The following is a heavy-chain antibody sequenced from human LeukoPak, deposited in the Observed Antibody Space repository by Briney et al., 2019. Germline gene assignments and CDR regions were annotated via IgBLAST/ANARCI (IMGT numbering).Heavy chain of an antibody. CDR2: IYYSGST. J-gene: IGHJ6*02. D-gene: IGHD3-22*01. CDR3: ARSSRYYYDSSGYYFYYYYGMDV. V-gene: IGHV4-59*01. Sequence: SETLSLTCTVSGGSISSNYWSWIRQPPGKGREWIGYIYYSGSTNYNPSLESRVTISVETSKNQFSRKLSSGTAADTAVYYCARSSRYYYDSSGYYFYYYYGMDVWGQGTTVTVSS. CDR1: GGSISSNY.